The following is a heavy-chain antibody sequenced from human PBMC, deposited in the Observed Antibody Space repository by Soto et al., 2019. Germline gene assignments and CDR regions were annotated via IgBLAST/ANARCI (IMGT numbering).Heavy chain of an antibody. CDR2: ISAAGDP. CDR1: GFTFRNYD. J-gene: IGHJ6*02. V-gene: IGHV3-13*05. Sequence: EVQLVESGGGLVQPGGSLRLSCEASGFTFRNYDMHWVRQGTGKGLEWVSGISAAGDPDYADSVEGRFTISRENAQTSFFLQMNSLRVGDTAVYYCARTDRDFYGLDVWGQGTPVIVSS. CDR3: ARTDRDFYGLDV.